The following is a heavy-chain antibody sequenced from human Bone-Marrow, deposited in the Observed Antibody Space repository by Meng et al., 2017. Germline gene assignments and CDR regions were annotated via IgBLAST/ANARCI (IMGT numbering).Heavy chain of an antibody. J-gene: IGHJ4*02. Sequence: VQLVESGGGLVKPGGSLRLSCTASRFTFSDSYMSWIRQAPGKGLEWVSAISGSGGSTYYADSVKGRFTISRDNSKNTLYLQMNSLRAEDTAVYYCAKGAEEFDYWGQGTLVTVSS. CDR3: AKGAEEFDY. CDR2: ISGSGGST. V-gene: IGHV3-23*04. CDR1: RFTFSDSY.